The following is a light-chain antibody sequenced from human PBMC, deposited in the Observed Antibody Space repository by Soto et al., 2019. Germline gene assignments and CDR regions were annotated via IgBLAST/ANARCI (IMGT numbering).Light chain of an antibody. Sequence: DIQMTQSPSSLSASLGDRITITCRASETVRNYLNWFQQKPGKAPKLLIYAASSLRSGVPSRFSGSGSGTDFTLTISSLQAEDFGTYFCQQSYGIPWTFGQGTKVDIK. CDR3: QQSYGIPWT. V-gene: IGKV1-39*01. J-gene: IGKJ1*01. CDR2: AAS. CDR1: ETVRNY.